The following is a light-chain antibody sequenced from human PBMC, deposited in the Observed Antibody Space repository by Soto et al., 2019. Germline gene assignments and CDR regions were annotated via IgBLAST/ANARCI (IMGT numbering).Light chain of an antibody. V-gene: IGLV2-14*03. Sequence: QSALTQPASVSGSPGQSITISCTGTSSDVGRYNYVSWYQQHPGKAPKLMIYDVSNRPSGVSNRFSGSKSGITASLTISGVQAEDEADYHCSSFPINTTWVFGGGTKLTVL. CDR2: DVS. CDR1: SSDVGRYNY. J-gene: IGLJ3*02. CDR3: SSFPINTTWV.